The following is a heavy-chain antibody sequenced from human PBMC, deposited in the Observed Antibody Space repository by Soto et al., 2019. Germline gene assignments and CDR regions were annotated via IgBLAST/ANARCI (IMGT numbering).Heavy chain of an antibody. CDR3: ARARFDSWSHIYYGLDV. CDR2: INHSGST. J-gene: IGHJ6*02. V-gene: IGHV4-34*01. D-gene: IGHD3-3*01. CDR1: GFTFSSYW. Sequence: GSLRLSCAASGFTFSSYWMSWVRQAPGKGLEWIGEINHSGSTDYNPALKSRVTMSVDTSKNQFSLRVTSVTAADTAVYYCARARFDSWSHIYYGLDVWGQGTTVTVSS.